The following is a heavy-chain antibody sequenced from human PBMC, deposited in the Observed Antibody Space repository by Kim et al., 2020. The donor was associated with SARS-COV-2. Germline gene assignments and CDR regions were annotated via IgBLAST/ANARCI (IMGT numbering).Heavy chain of an antibody. V-gene: IGHV3-7*03. D-gene: IGHD3-22*01. Sequence: GGSLRLSCAASGFTFSRNWTSWVRQAPGKGLEWVANIKQDGSEKYYVDSVKGRFTISRDNAKNSLYLQMNTLRAEDTAVYYCARLSPLYTYYYDSSGFRDYWGQGTLVTVSS. CDR1: GFTFSRNW. J-gene: IGHJ4*02. CDR3: ARLSPLYTYYYDSSGFRDY. CDR2: IKQDGSEK.